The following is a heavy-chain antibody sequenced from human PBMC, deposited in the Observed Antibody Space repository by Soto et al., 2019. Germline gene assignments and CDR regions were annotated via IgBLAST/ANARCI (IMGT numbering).Heavy chain of an antibody. CDR1: GFTVSSKY. Sequence: EVQLVESGGGLVQPGGSLRLSCAASGFTVSSKYMSWVRQAPGKGLEWVSVIYSGGSTYYADSVKGRFIISRDSSKNKLYLQMNSLRAEDTAVYYCAQSQGIFGVVTSIDYWGQGTLVTVSS. CDR2: IYSGGST. J-gene: IGHJ4*02. V-gene: IGHV3-66*01. CDR3: AQSQGIFGVVTSIDY. D-gene: IGHD3-3*01.